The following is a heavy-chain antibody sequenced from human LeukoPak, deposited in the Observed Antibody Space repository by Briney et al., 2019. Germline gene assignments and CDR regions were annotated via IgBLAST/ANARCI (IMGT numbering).Heavy chain of an antibody. Sequence: KPSETLSLTCTVSGGSISSSSYYWGWIRQPPGKGLEWIGSIYYSGSTYYNPSLKSRVTISVDTSKNQFSLKLSSVTAADTAVYYCERQPPYGSGNERWGQGTLVTVSS. D-gene: IGHD3-10*01. CDR2: IYYSGST. J-gene: IGHJ4*02. V-gene: IGHV4-39*01. CDR3: ERQPPYGSGNER. CDR1: GGSISSSSYY.